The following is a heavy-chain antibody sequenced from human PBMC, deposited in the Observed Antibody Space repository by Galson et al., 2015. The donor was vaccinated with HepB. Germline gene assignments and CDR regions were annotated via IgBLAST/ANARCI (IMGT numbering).Heavy chain of an antibody. CDR2: ISYDGSNK. V-gene: IGHV3-30*04. CDR1: GFTFSSYA. Sequence: LRLSCAASGFTFSSYAMHWVRQAPGKGLEWVAVISYDGSNKYYADSVKGRFTISRDNSKNTLYLQMNSLRAEDTAVYYCAKDLDYGDHGEYFQHWGQGTLVTVSS. CDR3: AKDLDYGDHGEYFQH. D-gene: IGHD4-17*01. J-gene: IGHJ1*01.